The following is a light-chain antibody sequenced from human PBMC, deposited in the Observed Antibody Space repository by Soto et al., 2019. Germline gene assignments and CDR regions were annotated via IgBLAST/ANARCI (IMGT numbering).Light chain of an antibody. CDR1: GSNIGGNA. Sequence: QSVLTQPPSASGTPGQRVTLTCSGGGSNIGGNAVNWYQQLPGTAPKLLIYINNQRPSGVPDRFSGSKAGTSGSLAISGLHSEDAAHYYCAAWDDGLNGVVFGGGTQLTVL. CDR3: AAWDDGLNGVV. CDR2: INN. J-gene: IGLJ7*01. V-gene: IGLV1-44*01.